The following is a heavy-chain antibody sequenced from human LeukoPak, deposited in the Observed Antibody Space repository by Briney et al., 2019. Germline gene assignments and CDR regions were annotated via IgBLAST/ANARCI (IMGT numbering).Heavy chain of an antibody. CDR3: ARGQLLWFGELWAKYYGMDV. CDR1: GGTFSSYA. V-gene: IGHV1-69*13. CDR2: IIPIFGTA. D-gene: IGHD3-10*01. Sequence: SVKVSCKASGGTFSSYAISWVRQAPGQGLEWMGGIIPIFGTANYAQKFQGRVTITADESTSTAYMELSSLRSEDTAVYYCARGQLLWFGELWAKYYGMDVRGKGTTVTVSS. J-gene: IGHJ6*04.